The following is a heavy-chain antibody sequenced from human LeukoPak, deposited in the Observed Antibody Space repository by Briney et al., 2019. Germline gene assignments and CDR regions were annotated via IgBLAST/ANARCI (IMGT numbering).Heavy chain of an antibody. V-gene: IGHV3-9*01. Sequence: GGSLRLSCAASGFTFDDYAMHWVRQAPGKGLEWVSGISWNSGSIGYADSVKGRFTISRDTSKNTVNLQMNSLRAEDTAVYYCASWPGAWYGEDSWGQGTLVTVSS. D-gene: IGHD3-10*01. J-gene: IGHJ4*02. CDR2: ISWNSGSI. CDR3: ASWPGAWYGEDS. CDR1: GFTFDDYA.